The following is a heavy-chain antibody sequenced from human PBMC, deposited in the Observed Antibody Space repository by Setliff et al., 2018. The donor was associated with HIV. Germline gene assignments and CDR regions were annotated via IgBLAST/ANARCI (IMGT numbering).Heavy chain of an antibody. CDR3: ARVRAYYYDSRGYPDY. D-gene: IGHD3-22*01. CDR1: GFTFSNYA. CDR2: ISSSSSKI. Sequence: GGSLRLSCAASGFTFSNYAMNWVRQAPGKGLEWVSYISSSSSKIYYADSVKGRFTISRDNSKNTLYLQMNSLRAEDTAVYYCARVRAYYYDSRGYPDYWGQGTLVTVSS. J-gene: IGHJ4*02. V-gene: IGHV3-48*01.